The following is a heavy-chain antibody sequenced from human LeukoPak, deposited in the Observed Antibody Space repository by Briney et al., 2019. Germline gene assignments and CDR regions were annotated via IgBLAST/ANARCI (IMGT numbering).Heavy chain of an antibody. V-gene: IGHV3-23*01. D-gene: IGHD3-22*01. CDR3: AKDERDYFDNSGGAFDI. J-gene: IGHJ3*02. CDR1: GFIFSNHA. CDR2: VSSGGGAS. Sequence: PGGSLRLSCTASGFIFSNHAMHWVRQPPGKGLEWVAVSSGGGASFYSDSVSGHFTISRDNSKNTLYLEMNGLRAEGTAVYYCAKDERDYFDNSGGAFDIWGQGTLVTISS.